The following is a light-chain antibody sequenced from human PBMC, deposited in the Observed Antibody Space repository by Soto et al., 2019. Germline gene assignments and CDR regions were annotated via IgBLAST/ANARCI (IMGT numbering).Light chain of an antibody. CDR2: DVS. Sequence: QSALTQPASVSGSPGQSITISCTGTSSDVGGYNYVSWYQQHPGKAPKLMIYDVSNRPSGVSNRFSGSKSGNTASLTISGLQAEDEADYYCNSMTDSRTTRFVFGTGTKLTVL. CDR1: SSDVGGYNY. V-gene: IGLV2-14*01. J-gene: IGLJ1*01. CDR3: NSMTDSRTTRFV.